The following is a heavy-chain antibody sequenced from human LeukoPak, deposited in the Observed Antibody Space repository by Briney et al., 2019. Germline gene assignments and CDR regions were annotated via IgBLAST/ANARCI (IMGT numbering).Heavy chain of an antibody. CDR3: GRFGELFRLDY. V-gene: IGHV1-18*01. CDR2: ISAYNGNT. D-gene: IGHD3-10*01. J-gene: IGHJ4*02. CDR1: GYTLTRYG. Sequence: ASVNVSCKASGYTLTRYGISWLRQAPGQGLEGMGWISAYNGNTNYAQKLQGRVTMTTDTSTSTAYMELRSLRSDDTAVYYCGRFGELFRLDYWGQGTLVTVSS.